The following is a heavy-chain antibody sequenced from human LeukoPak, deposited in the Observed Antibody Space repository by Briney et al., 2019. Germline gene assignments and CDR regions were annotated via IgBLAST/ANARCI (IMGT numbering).Heavy chain of an antibody. J-gene: IGHJ4*02. CDR2: IRYDGSNK. Sequence: PGGSLRLSCAASGFTFSSYGMHWVRQAPGKGLEWVAFIRYDGSNKYYADSVEGRFTISRDNSKNTLYLQMNRLRPEDAAVYYCAKAPVTTCRGAYCYPFDYWGQGTLVTVSS. CDR3: AKAPVTTCRGAYCYPFDY. CDR1: GFTFSSYG. V-gene: IGHV3-30*02. D-gene: IGHD2-21*01.